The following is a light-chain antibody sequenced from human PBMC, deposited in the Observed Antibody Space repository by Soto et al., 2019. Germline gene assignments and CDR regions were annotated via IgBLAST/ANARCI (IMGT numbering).Light chain of an antibody. J-gene: IGKJ1*01. CDR1: QSISSW. CDR3: QQYNSYSGT. V-gene: IGKV1-5*01. Sequence: DIQMTQSPSTLSASVGDRVTITCRSRQSISSWLAWYQQKLGRAPRLLIYDASSLESGVPSRFSGSGSGTEFTLTISSLQPDDFATYYCQQYNSYSGTFGQGTKVDIK. CDR2: DAS.